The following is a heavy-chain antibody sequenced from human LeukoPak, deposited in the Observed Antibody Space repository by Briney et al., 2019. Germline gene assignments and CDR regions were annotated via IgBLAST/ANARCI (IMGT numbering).Heavy chain of an antibody. CDR3: ARGAWATRLGS. V-gene: IGHV4-34*01. Sequence: SETLSLTCAVYGESLNSYYWSWVRQPPEEVLEWIGEIYESGTTEYNPSLKSRVTISMVPSKQQFSLSLSSVTAADTAVYYCARGAWATRLGSWGLGTPVIVSS. D-gene: IGHD2-15*01. CDR1: GESLNSYY. CDR2: IYESGTT. J-gene: IGHJ4*02.